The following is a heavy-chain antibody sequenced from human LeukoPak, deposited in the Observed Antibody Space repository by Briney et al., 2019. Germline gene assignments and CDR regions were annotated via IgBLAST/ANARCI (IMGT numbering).Heavy chain of an antibody. CDR3: ARVLVVPAGTSGYYHYMDV. Sequence: SETLSLTCTVSGGSISSGDYYWSWIRQPAGKGLEWIGRIYTSGSTNYNPSLKSRVTMSVDTSKNQFSLKLSSVTAADTAVYYCARVLVVPAGTSGYYHYMDVWGKGTTVTVSS. CDR1: GGSISSGDYY. CDR2: IYTSGST. D-gene: IGHD2-2*01. J-gene: IGHJ6*03. V-gene: IGHV4-61*02.